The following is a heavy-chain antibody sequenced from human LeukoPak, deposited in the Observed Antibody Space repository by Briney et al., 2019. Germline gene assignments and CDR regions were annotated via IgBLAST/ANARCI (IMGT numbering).Heavy chain of an antibody. Sequence: AAVKVSCKASDYTFTSYGISWVRQAPGQGLEWMGWISVYNGNPNYAQKLHGRVTMTTDTSTSTAYMELRSLRSDDTAVYYCARDITKTYYYDSSGSLDAFDIWGQGTMVTVSS. V-gene: IGHV1-18*01. CDR3: ARDITKTYYYDSSGSLDAFDI. D-gene: IGHD3-22*01. J-gene: IGHJ3*02. CDR1: DYTFTSYG. CDR2: ISVYNGNP.